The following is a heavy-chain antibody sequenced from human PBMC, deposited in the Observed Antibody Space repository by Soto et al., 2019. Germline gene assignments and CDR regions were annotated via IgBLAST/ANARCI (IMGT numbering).Heavy chain of an antibody. D-gene: IGHD6-13*01. J-gene: IGHJ6*02. CDR2: IRSKAYGGTT. V-gene: IGHV3-49*03. CDR3: TRDQLYSSSWYGSYYYGMDV. CDR1: GFTFGDYA. Sequence: GGSLRLSCTASGFTFGDYAMSWFRQAPGKGLEWVGFIRSKAYGGTTEYAASVKGRFTISRDDSKSIAYLQMNSLKTEDTAVYYCTRDQLYSSSWYGSYYYGMDVWGQGTTVTVSS.